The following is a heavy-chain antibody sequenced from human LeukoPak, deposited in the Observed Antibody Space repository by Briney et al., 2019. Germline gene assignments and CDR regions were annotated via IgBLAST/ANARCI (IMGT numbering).Heavy chain of an antibody. CDR3: ATDGYNYLEH. CDR1: GFTVSTNY. Sequence: GALRLSCAASGFTVSTNYMSWVRQAPGKGLEWVSLISTDETTYSADSVRGRFTISRDNSRNTLFLQMDRMRPEDTAVYYCATDGYNYLEHWGQGTLVIVSS. CDR2: ISTDETT. V-gene: IGHV3-53*01. D-gene: IGHD5-24*01. J-gene: IGHJ4*02.